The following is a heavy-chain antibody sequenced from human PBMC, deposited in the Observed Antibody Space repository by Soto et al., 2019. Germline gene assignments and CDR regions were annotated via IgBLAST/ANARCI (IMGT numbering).Heavy chain of an antibody. Sequence: PSETLSLTCTVSGGSISSGGYYWSWIRQHPGKGLEWIGYIFYSGSTYYNPSLKSRVTISVDTSKNQFSLKLSSVTAADTAVYYCKSYYPSGSLDYWGQVTLVTVSS. CDR1: GGSISSGGYY. CDR3: KSYYPSGSLDY. D-gene: IGHD1-26*01. CDR2: IFYSGST. V-gene: IGHV4-31*03. J-gene: IGHJ4*02.